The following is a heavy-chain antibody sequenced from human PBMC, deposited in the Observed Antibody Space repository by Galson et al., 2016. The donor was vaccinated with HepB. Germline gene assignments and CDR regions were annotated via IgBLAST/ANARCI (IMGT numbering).Heavy chain of an antibody. CDR1: GFNFDSYA. J-gene: IGHJ1*01. D-gene: IGHD3-3*01. CDR3: ARDNTISGVVVRFRH. V-gene: IGHV3-30*04. Sequence: SLRLSCAASGFNFDSYAMHWVRQAPGKGLEWVAVISYDGNYKFYADSVKGRFTISRDNSRNTLYLQVNSLRAEDTALYYCARDNTISGVVVRFRHWGQGTLVIVSS. CDR2: ISYDGNYK.